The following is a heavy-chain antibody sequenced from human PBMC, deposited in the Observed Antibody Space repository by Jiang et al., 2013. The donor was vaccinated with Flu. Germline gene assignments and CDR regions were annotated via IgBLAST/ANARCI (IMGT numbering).Heavy chain of an antibody. V-gene: IGHV2-5*02. CDR1: GFSLSTSGVG. J-gene: IGHJ5*02. D-gene: IGHD3-10*01. CDR2: IYWDDDK. Sequence: KPTQTLTLTCTFSGFSLSTSGVGVGWIRQPPGKALEWLALIYWDDDKRYSPSLKSRLTITKDTSKNQVVLTMTNMDPVDTATYYCAHWSYYYGSGSYNNWFDPWGQGTLVTVSS. CDR3: AHWSYYYGSGSYNNWFDP.